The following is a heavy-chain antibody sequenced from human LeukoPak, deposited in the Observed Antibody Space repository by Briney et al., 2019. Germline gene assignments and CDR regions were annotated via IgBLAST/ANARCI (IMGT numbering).Heavy chain of an antibody. CDR3: ARGGYYGSGNDFRFDP. V-gene: IGHV4-4*07. CDR2: IYTSGSN. Sequence: SETLSLTCTVSGGSISRYYWTWIRQPAGKGLEWIGRIYTSGSNNQNPSLKSRVTMSVDTSKNQFSLKLSSVTAADTAVYYCARGGYYGSGNDFRFDPWGQGTLVTASS. D-gene: IGHD3-10*01. J-gene: IGHJ5*02. CDR1: GGSISRYY.